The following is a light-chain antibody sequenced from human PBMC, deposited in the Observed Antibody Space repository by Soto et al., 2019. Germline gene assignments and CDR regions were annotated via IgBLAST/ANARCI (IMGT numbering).Light chain of an antibody. Sequence: EVVMTQSPATLSVSPGEGVTLSCRASQGIGDTLAWYQHKPGQAPRLLSYGASTRATAIPARFSGSGSGTEFTLTISSLQSEDFAIYYCQQYNNWPPITFGQGTRLEIK. CDR3: QQYNNWPPIT. CDR1: QGIGDT. J-gene: IGKJ5*01. V-gene: IGKV3-15*01. CDR2: GAS.